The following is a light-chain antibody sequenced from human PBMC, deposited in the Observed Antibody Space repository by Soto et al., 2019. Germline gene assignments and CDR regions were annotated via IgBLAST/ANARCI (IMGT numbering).Light chain of an antibody. CDR1: SSDVGAYNY. CDR2: EVT. CDR3: SSYTSGSTLVV. Sequence: QSVLTQPASVSGSPGQSITISCTGSSSDVGAYNYVSWYQQHPGKAPRLMIYEVTNRPSEVSNRFSGSKSGNTASLTISGLRAEDEADYYCSSYTSGSTLVVFGGGTQLTVL. V-gene: IGLV2-14*01. J-gene: IGLJ2*01.